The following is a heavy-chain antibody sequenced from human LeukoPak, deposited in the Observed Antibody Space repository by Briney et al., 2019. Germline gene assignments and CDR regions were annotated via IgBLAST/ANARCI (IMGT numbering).Heavy chain of an antibody. CDR2: IYHSVST. D-gene: IGHD1-7*01. J-gene: IGHJ3*02. V-gene: IGHV4-38-2*01. CDR1: GYSISSGYY. CDR3: ARWTGTTDAFDI. Sequence: ASETLSLTCAVSGYSISSGYYWGCIRQPPRKGLEWIGSIYHSVSTYYNPSLKSRVTISVDTSKNQFSLKLSSVSAADTAVYYCARWTGTTDAFDIWGQGTMVTVSS.